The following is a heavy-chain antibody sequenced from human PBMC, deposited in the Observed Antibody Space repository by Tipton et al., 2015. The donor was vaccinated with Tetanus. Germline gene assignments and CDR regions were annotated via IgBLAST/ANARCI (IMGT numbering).Heavy chain of an antibody. D-gene: IGHD3/OR15-3a*01. CDR3: ARDRGHFYFGPQIEY. Sequence: TLSLTCAVSGDSISSGDYYWTWIRQHPGRGLESIGYIFGSGGTFYNPSLESRVTISLDTSKNHFSLKLTSVTAADTAVYYCARDRGHFYFGPQIEYWGQGTPVTASS. V-gene: IGHV4-31*11. CDR2: IFGSGGT. J-gene: IGHJ4*02. CDR1: GDSISSGDYY.